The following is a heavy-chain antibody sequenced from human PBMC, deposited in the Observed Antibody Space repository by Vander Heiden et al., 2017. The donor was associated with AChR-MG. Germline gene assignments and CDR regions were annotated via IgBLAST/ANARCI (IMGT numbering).Heavy chain of an antibody. CDR3: ARVRIAVAQYDAFDI. CDR1: GGSLSGHY. V-gene: IGHV4-34*02. D-gene: IGHD6-19*01. CDR2: INDGGST. Sequence: QVQLQQWGAGLLMPSETLSLTCAVYGGSLSGHYWGWIRQPPGKGLEWIGEINDGGSTNHNPSLKSRVTISADTSKNQYSLNLRFVTAADTAVYYCARVRIAVAQYDAFDIWGQGTMVTVS. J-gene: IGHJ3*02.